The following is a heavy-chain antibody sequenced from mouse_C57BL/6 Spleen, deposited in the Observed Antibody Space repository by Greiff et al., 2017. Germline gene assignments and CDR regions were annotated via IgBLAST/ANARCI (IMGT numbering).Heavy chain of an antibody. Sequence: VTLMESGPELVKPGASVKISCKASGYAFSSSWMNWVKQRPGKGLEWIGRIYPGDGDTNYNGKFKGKATLTADKSSSTAYMQLSSLTSEDSAVYFCARGRITTVVASPFDYWGQGTTLTVSS. CDR1: GYAFSSSW. V-gene: IGHV1-82*01. CDR3: ARGRITTVVASPFDY. D-gene: IGHD1-1*01. CDR2: IYPGDGDT. J-gene: IGHJ2*01.